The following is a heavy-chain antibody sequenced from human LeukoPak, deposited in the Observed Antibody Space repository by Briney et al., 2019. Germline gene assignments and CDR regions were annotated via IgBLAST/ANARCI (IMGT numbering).Heavy chain of an antibody. V-gene: IGHV3-30*02. CDR1: GFTFSSYG. CDR2: IRYDGSNK. Sequence: GGSLRLSCAASGFTFSSYGTHWVRQAPGKGLEWVAFIRYDGSNKYYADSVKGRFTISRDNAKNTLYLQLNSLTAEDTAVYYCARAKADYDEYQYYYYMDVWGKGTTVTVSS. CDR3: ARAKADYDEYQYYYYMDV. D-gene: IGHD3-3*01. J-gene: IGHJ6*03.